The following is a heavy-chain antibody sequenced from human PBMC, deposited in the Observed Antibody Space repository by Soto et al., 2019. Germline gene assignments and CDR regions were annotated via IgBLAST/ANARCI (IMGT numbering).Heavy chain of an antibody. Sequence: PSETLSLTCAVYGGSFSGYYWSWIRNPPGMGLEGIGEINHSGSTNYNPSLKSRVTISVDTSKNQFSLNLSSVTAADTDVYYCARSYYYGSGILGRYYYYYGMDVWGQGTTVTVS. V-gene: IGHV4-34*01. J-gene: IGHJ6*02. D-gene: IGHD3-10*01. CDR2: INHSGST. CDR1: GGSFSGYY. CDR3: ARSYYYGSGILGRYYYYYGMDV.